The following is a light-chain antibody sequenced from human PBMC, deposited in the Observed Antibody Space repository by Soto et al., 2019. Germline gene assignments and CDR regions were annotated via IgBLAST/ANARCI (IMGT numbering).Light chain of an antibody. CDR1: SSDVGSYNY. CDR3: SSYTTTTTLNVI. J-gene: IGLJ2*01. Sequence: QSALTQPASVSGSPGQSITISCTGTSSDVGSYNYVSWYQQNPGKAPKLLIYEVSNRPSGVSNRFSGSKSGNTASLTISGLQAEDEADYYCSSYTTTTTLNVIFGGGTQVTVL. V-gene: IGLV2-14*01. CDR2: EVS.